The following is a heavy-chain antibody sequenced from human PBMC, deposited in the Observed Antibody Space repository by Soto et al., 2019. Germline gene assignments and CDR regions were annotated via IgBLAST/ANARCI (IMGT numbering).Heavy chain of an antibody. Sequence: QVQLVQSGAEVKKPGSSVKVSCKASGGTFSSYAISWVRQAPGQGLEWMGGIIPIFGPANYAQNSQGRVTITADESTSTAYMELSSLRSEDTAVYYCARDPRSSSSGWYGGSDYWGQGTLVTVSS. V-gene: IGHV1-69*12. CDR2: IIPIFGPA. CDR1: GGTFSSYA. J-gene: IGHJ4*02. CDR3: ARDPRSSSSGWYGGSDY. D-gene: IGHD6-19*01.